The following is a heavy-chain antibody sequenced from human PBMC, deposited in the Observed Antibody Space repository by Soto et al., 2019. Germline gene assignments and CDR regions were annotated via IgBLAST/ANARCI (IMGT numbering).Heavy chain of an antibody. J-gene: IGHJ4*02. CDR2: IYPGDSDI. Sequence: PGESLKISCEAFGYSFSNYWIAWVRQMPVKGLEWMGIIYPGDSDIKYSPSFQGQVPLSVDESISTAYLHWRSLEASDTAIYYCAREGNNCTNGFGTTNNIDSWGQGTQVTVSS. D-gene: IGHD2-8*01. CDR3: AREGNNCTNGFGTTNNIDS. V-gene: IGHV5-51*01. CDR1: GYSFSNYW.